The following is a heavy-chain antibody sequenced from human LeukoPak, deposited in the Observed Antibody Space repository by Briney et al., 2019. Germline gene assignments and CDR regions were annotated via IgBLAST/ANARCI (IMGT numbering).Heavy chain of an antibody. CDR1: GYTFTSYG. Sequence: GASVKVSCKASGYTFTSYGISWVRQATGQGLEWMGWMNPDSGNTGYAQKFQGRVTMTRNTSISTAYMELSSLRSEDTAVYYCARGHYNGPLMVRGVMELDYWGQGTLVTVSS. CDR3: ARGHYNGPLMVRGVMELDY. CDR2: MNPDSGNT. V-gene: IGHV1-8*02. J-gene: IGHJ4*02. D-gene: IGHD3-10*01.